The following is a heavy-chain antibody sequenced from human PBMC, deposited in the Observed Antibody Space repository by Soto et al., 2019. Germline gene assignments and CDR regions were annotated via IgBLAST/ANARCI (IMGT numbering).Heavy chain of an antibody. CDR2: IKQDGSEK. V-gene: IGHV3-7*01. CDR3: ARIAAAGRGWDV. D-gene: IGHD6-25*01. Sequence: EVQLVESGGGLVQPGGSLRLSCIDFGFTFSNYWMSWVRQAPVKGLEWVGNIKQDGSEKNYVDSVKGRFTISRDNAKNSLYLPMNSLRAEDTAVYYCARIAAAGRGWDVWGQGTTVVVSS. J-gene: IGHJ6*02. CDR1: GFTFSNYW.